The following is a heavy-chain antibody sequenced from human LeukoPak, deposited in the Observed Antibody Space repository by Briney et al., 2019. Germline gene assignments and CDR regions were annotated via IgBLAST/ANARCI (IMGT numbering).Heavy chain of an antibody. J-gene: IGHJ6*02. CDR3: ARGHQPPYYGMDV. V-gene: IGHV1-69*02. CDR2: IIPIFGIA. CDR1: GGTLSSYT. Sequence: ASVKVSCKASGGTLSSYTISWVRQAPGQGLEWVGRIIPIFGIANYAQKFQGRVTITADKSTSTAYMELSSLRSEDTAVFYCARGHQPPYYGMDVWGQGTTVTVSS.